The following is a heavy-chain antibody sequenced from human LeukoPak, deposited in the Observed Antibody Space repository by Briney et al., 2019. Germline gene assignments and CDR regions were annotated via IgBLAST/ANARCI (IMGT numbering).Heavy chain of an antibody. D-gene: IGHD6-13*01. J-gene: IGHJ4*02. V-gene: IGHV4-39*01. CDR2: IYYSGST. CDR1: GGSISSSSYY. Sequence: SETLSLTCTVSGGSISSSSYYWGWIRQPPEKGLEWIGSIYYSGSTYYNPSLKSRVTISVDTSKNQFSLKLSSVTAADTAVYYCARLSGTLVYWGQGTLVTVSS. CDR3: ARLSGTLVY.